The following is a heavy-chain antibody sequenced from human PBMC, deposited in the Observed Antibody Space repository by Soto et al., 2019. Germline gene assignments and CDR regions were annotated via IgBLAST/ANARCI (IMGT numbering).Heavy chain of an antibody. V-gene: IGHV1-3*01. CDR2: INAGNGNT. J-gene: IGHJ4*02. CDR1: GYTFTSYA. Sequence: ASVKVSCKASGYTFTSYAMHWVRQAPGQRLEWMGWINAGNGNTKYSQKFQGRVTIIRDTSASTAYMELSSLRSEDTAVYYCARDPDYGDYGTSPADDYWGQGTLVTVSS. D-gene: IGHD4-17*01. CDR3: ARDPDYGDYGTSPADDY.